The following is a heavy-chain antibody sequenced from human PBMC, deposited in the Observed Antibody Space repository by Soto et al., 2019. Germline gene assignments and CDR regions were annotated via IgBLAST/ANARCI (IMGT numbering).Heavy chain of an antibody. J-gene: IGHJ6*03. CDR2: ISSSSSYI. CDR3: ARVGGYYYYYMDV. V-gene: IGHV3-21*01. D-gene: IGHD2-15*01. Sequence: EVQLVESGGGLVKPGGSLRLSCAASGFTFSSYSMNWVRQSPGKGLEWVSSISSSSSYIYYADSVKGRFTISRDNAKNSLYLQMNSLRAEDTAVYYCARVGGYYYYYMDVWGKGTTVTVSS. CDR1: GFTFSSYS.